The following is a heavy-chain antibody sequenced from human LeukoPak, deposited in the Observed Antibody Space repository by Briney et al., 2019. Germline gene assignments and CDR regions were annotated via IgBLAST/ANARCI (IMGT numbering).Heavy chain of an antibody. D-gene: IGHD4-17*01. J-gene: IGHJ4*02. Sequence: SETLSLTCAVSGVSFDDYYWAWVRQTPGKGLEWIGEINHSGYTNDSLSLKSRVTLSIDTSRKQFSLNLRSVTVADAGTYYCTRMTTGHDYWGQGTLVTVSS. V-gene: IGHV4-34*01. CDR2: INHSGYT. CDR1: GVSFDDYY. CDR3: TRMTTGHDY.